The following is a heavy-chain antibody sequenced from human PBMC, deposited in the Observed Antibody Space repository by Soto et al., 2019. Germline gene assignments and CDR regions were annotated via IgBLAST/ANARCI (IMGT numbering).Heavy chain of an antibody. CDR1: GGSFSGYY. J-gene: IGHJ5*02. V-gene: IGHV4-34*01. Sequence: QVQLQQWGAGLLKPSETLSLTCAVYGGSFSGYYWSWIRQPPGKGLEWIGEINHSGSTNYNPSLKRGVTRSVVASKTQISLKLSSVAAADTAVYYCARVVSGCYMVRANWFDPWGQGTLVTVSS. CDR2: INHSGST. D-gene: IGHD3-10*01. CDR3: ARVVSGCYMVRANWFDP.